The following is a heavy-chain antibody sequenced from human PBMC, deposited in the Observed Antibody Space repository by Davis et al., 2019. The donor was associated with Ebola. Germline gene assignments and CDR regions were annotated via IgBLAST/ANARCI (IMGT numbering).Heavy chain of an antibody. CDR2: IIPIFGTA. Sequence: SVKVSCKASGGTFSSYAISWVRQAPGQGLEWMGGIIPIFGTANYAQKFQGRVTITADESTSTAYMELSSLRSEDTAVYYCARDPRLRVPAAIGEGYYYYYMDVWGKGTTVTVSS. CDR1: GGTFSSYA. J-gene: IGHJ6*03. D-gene: IGHD2-2*02. V-gene: IGHV1-69*13. CDR3: ARDPRLRVPAAIGEGYYYYYMDV.